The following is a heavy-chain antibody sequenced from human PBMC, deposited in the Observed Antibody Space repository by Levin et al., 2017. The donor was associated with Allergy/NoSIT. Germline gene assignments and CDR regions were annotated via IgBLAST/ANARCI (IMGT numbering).Heavy chain of an antibody. CDR3: ARSPHLGNNSGYYDGLEV. J-gene: IGHJ6*02. Sequence: SGPTLVKPTQTLTLTCTFSGFSLTTSGMCVTWIRQPPGKALEWLARIDRDDDKFYSTSLKTRLTISKDTSKNQVVLTMTHMNPEDAATYYCARSPHLGNNSGYYDGLEVWGLGTTVAVSS. CDR2: IDRDDDK. D-gene: IGHD1-1*01. V-gene: IGHV2-70*17. CDR1: GFSLTTSGMC.